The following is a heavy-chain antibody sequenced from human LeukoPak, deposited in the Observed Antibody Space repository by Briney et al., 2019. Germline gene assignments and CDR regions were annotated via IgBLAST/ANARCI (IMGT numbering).Heavy chain of an antibody. CDR3: ARDIWLQVFDY. J-gene: IGHJ4*02. CDR2: IYHSGST. D-gene: IGHD5-24*01. Sequence: PSETLSLTCTVSGGSISSGDYYWSWIRQPPGKGLEWIGSIYHSGSTYYNPSLKSRATISVDTSKNQFSLKLSSVTAADTAVYYCARDIWLQVFDYWGQGTLVTVSS. V-gene: IGHV4-39*07. CDR1: GGSISSGDYY.